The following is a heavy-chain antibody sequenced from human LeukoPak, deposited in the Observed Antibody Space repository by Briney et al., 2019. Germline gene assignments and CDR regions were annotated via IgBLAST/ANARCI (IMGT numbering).Heavy chain of an antibody. CDR3: ARVPTKIAEASLFDY. D-gene: IGHD6-19*01. V-gene: IGHV3-30-3*01. Sequence: GRSLRLSCAASGFTFSSYAMHWVRQAPGKGLEWVAVISYDGSNKYYADSVKGRFTISRDNSKNTLYLQMNSLRAEDTAVYYCARVPTKIAEASLFDYWGQGTLVTVSS. CDR1: GFTFSSYA. J-gene: IGHJ4*02. CDR2: ISYDGSNK.